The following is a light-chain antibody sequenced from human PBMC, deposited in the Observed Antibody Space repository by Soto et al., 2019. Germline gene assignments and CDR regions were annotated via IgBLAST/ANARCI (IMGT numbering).Light chain of an antibody. V-gene: IGLV1-47*01. CDR3: AAWDDSLSGWV. Sequence: QSVLTQPPSASGTPGQRVTISCSGSSSNIGSNFVYWYQQFPGTAPKLLIYRNNQRPSGVPDRFSGSKSGTSASLAISGLPSEDAADYYCAAWDDSLSGWVFGGGTKLTVL. CDR2: RNN. CDR1: SSNIGSNF. J-gene: IGLJ3*02.